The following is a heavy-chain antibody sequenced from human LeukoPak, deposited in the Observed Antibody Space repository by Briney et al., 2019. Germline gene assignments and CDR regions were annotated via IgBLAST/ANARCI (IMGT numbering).Heavy chain of an antibody. CDR1: GITFSSYG. CDR2: MYYSGST. V-gene: IGHV4-38-2*01. J-gene: IGHJ6*03. Sequence: PGGSLRLSCAASGITFSSYGMSWVRQAPGKGLEWIGNMYYSGSTYYNPSLKSRVTISVDTSKNQFSLKLSSVTAADTAVYYCARAHDYYYYMDVWGKGTTVTVSS. CDR3: ARAHDYYYYMDV.